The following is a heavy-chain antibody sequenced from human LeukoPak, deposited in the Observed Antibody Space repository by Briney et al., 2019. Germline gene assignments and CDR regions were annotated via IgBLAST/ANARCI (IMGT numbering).Heavy chain of an antibody. CDR3: AKDVSSSSWYPVFDYYYGMDV. Sequence: GGSLRLSCTASGFTFSSYAMSWVRQAPGKGLEWVSAISGSGGSTYYADSVKGRFTISRDNSKNTLYLQMNSLRAEDTAVYYCAKDVSSSSWYPVFDYYYGMDVWGQGTTVTVSS. D-gene: IGHD6-13*01. J-gene: IGHJ6*02. V-gene: IGHV3-23*01. CDR1: GFTFSSYA. CDR2: ISGSGGST.